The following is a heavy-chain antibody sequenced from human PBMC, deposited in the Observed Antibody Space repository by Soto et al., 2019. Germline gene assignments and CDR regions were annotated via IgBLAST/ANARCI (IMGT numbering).Heavy chain of an antibody. CDR2: IYSGGST. CDR3: ARDRWASSVLGYNYYGMDV. V-gene: IGHV3-53*02. Sequence: EVQLVETGGGLIQPGGSLRLSCAASGFTVSSNYMSWVRQAPGKGLEWVSVIYSGGSTYYADSVKGRFTISRDNSKNTLYLQMNSLRAEDTAVYYCARDRWASSVLGYNYYGMDVWGQGTTVTVSS. J-gene: IGHJ6*02. CDR1: GFTVSSNY. D-gene: IGHD1-20*01.